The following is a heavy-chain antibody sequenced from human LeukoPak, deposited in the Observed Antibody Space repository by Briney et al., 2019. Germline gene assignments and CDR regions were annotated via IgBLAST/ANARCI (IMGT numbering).Heavy chain of an antibody. CDR2: MNPNSGNT. J-gene: IGHJ4*02. V-gene: IGHV1-8*02. CDR3: ARRSGELGYDY. Sequence: GASVKVSCKASGYTFTSYDINWVRQATGQGLEWMGWMNPNSGNTGYAQKFQGRVTMTRDMSTSTVYMELSSLRSEDTAVYYCARRSGELGYDYWGQGTLVTVSS. CDR1: GYTFTSYD. D-gene: IGHD3-16*01.